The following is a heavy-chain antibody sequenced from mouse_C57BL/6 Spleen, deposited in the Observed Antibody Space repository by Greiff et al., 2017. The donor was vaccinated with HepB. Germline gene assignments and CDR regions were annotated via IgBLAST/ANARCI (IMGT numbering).Heavy chain of an antibody. V-gene: IGHV1-64*01. CDR1: GHTFTSYW. D-gene: IGHD1-1*01. Sequence: QVQLQQPGAELVKPGASVKLSCKASGHTFTSYWTHWVKQRPGQGLEWIGMIHPNSGSTNYNEKFKSKATLTVDKSSSTAYIQLSSLTSEDSAVYYCATGDSSSYNIDYWGQGTPLTVSS. CDR2: IHPNSGST. CDR3: ATGDSSSYNIDY. J-gene: IGHJ2*01.